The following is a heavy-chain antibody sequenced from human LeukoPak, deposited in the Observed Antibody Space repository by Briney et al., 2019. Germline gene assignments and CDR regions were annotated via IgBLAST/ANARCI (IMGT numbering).Heavy chain of an antibody. CDR2: LIPIFGTP. CDR3: AREVVADYYYYGMDV. J-gene: IGHJ6*02. V-gene: IGHV1-69*13. CDR1: GGTFSSYA. Sequence: SVKVSCKASGGTFSSYAITWVRQAPGQGLEWMGGLIPIFGTPNYAQKFQGRVTIIADESTSTAYMELSSLRSEDTAIYYCAREVVADYYYYGMDVWGQGTTVTVSS. D-gene: IGHD2-15*01.